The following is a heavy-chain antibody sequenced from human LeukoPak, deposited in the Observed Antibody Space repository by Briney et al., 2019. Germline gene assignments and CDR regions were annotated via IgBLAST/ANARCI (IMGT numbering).Heavy chain of an antibody. D-gene: IGHD6-19*01. CDR2: IYYSGST. CDR1: GGSISSYY. Sequence: SETLSLTCTVSGGSISSYYWSWIRQPPGKGLEWIGYIYYSGSTNYNPSLKSRVTISVDTSKNQFSLKLSSVTAADTAVYYCARVGSGLIDWFDPWGQGTLVTVSS. J-gene: IGHJ5*02. CDR3: ARVGSGLIDWFDP. V-gene: IGHV4-59*01.